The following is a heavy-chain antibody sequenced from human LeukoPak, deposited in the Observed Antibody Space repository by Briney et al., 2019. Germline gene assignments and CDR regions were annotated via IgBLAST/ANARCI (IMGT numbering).Heavy chain of an antibody. CDR1: GFTFSSYA. D-gene: IGHD3-22*01. J-gene: IGHJ1*01. CDR2: ISGSGGST. V-gene: IGHV3-23*01. Sequence: GGSLRLSCAASGFTFSSYAMSWVHQAPGKGLEWVSAISGSGGSTYYADSVKGRFTISRDNSKNTLYLQMNSLRAEDTAVYYCAKDDIDSSGYYPGYFQHWGQGTLVTVSS. CDR3: AKDDIDSSGYYPGYFQH.